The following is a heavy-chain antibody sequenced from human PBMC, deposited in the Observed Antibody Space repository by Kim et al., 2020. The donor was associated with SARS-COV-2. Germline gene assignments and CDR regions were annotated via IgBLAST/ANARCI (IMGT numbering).Heavy chain of an antibody. CDR1: GGSISSYY. V-gene: IGHV4-59*01. J-gene: IGHJ6*02. Sequence: SETLSLTCTVSGGSISSYYWSWIRQPPGKGLEWIGYIYYSGSTNYNPSLKSRVTISVDTSKNQFSLKLSSVTAADTAVYYCARDSHYYDSSGYYYGSYGMDVWGQGTTVTVSS. CDR2: IYYSGST. D-gene: IGHD3-22*01. CDR3: ARDSHYYDSSGYYYGSYGMDV.